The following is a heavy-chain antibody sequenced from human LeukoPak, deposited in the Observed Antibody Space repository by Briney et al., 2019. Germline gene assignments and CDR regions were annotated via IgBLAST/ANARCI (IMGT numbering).Heavy chain of an antibody. J-gene: IGHJ4*02. Sequence: PSETLSLTCTVSGGSISSYYWSWIRQPPVKGLEWIGYIYYSGSTNYNPSLKSRVTISVDTSKNQFSLKLSSVTAADTAVYYCARHYGEPIAARIPLWLDYWGQGTLVTVSS. CDR2: IYYSGST. CDR1: GGSISSYY. D-gene: IGHD6-6*01. V-gene: IGHV4-59*08. CDR3: ARHYGEPIAARIPLWLDY.